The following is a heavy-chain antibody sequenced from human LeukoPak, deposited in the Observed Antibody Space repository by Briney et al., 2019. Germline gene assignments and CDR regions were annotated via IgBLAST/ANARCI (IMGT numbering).Heavy chain of an antibody. V-gene: IGHV3-64D*06. J-gene: IGHJ3*02. D-gene: IGHD2-15*01. CDR1: GFTFTKYA. CDR2: ISTDGGSA. Sequence: GGSLRLSCSASGFTFTKYAMHWVRQAPGQGLDYVSAISTDGGSAYHADSVKGRFAISRDNSKNTLYLQMSSLRPEDTAVYYCVRESIDILGGLHTFDIWGQGTMVTVSS. CDR3: VRESIDILGGLHTFDI.